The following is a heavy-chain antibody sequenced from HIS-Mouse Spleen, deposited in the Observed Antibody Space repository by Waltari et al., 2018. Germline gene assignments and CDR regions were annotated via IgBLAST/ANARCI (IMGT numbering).Heavy chain of an antibody. Sequence: QVQLVQSGAEVKKPGASVKVSCKASGYPFTSYGISWVLTAPGQGLEWMGWTSAYNGNTNYAQKLQGRVTMTTDTSTSTAYMELRSLRADDTAVYYCARGYDFWSGSNAFDIWGQGTMVTVSS. J-gene: IGHJ3*02. D-gene: IGHD3-3*01. CDR3: ARGYDFWSGSNAFDI. CDR1: GYPFTSYG. CDR2: TSAYNGNT. V-gene: IGHV1-18*01.